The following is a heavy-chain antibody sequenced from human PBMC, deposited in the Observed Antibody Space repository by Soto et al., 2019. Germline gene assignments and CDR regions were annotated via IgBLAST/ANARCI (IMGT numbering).Heavy chain of an antibody. D-gene: IGHD7-27*01. CDR1: GYSFTHFW. Sequence: EVLLVQSGAEVKKSGESLKISCKGSGYSFTHFWIGWVRQMPGKGLEWMVIIYPDDSDTRYSPSFQGQVTISADKSISTAYLQWSSLKDSDTAIYYCATSFLIALGRGYYYYGMDVWGQGTTVTVPS. CDR3: ATSFLIALGRGYYYYGMDV. CDR2: IYPDDSDT. V-gene: IGHV5-51*03. J-gene: IGHJ6*02.